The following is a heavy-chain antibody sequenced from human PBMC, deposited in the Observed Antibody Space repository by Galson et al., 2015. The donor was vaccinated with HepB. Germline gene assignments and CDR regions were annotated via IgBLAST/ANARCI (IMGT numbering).Heavy chain of an antibody. J-gene: IGHJ2*01. CDR3: AKDAVVGGWLTERVDWYFDL. CDR1: GFTFDDYA. CDR2: ISWNSGSI. V-gene: IGHV3-9*01. D-gene: IGHD5-24*01. Sequence: SLRLSCAASGFTFDDYAMHWVRQAPGKGLEWVSGISWNSGSIGYADSVKGRFTISRDNAKNSLYLQMNSLRAEDTALYYCAKDAVVGGWLTERVDWYFDLWGRGTLVTVSS.